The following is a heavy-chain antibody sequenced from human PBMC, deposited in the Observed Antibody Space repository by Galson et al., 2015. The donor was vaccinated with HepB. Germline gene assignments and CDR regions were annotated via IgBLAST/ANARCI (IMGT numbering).Heavy chain of an antibody. CDR1: GGTFSKHP. Sequence: SVKVSCKASGGTFSKHPISWVRQAPGQGLEWMGQIVPALDLASYALNFQGRVTITADTSTTTSYMELSSLRSEDTAVYYCATDEAEEVGAYYYFDSWGPGTLDTVSS. CDR2: IVPALDLA. J-gene: IGHJ4*02. V-gene: IGHV1-69*10. CDR3: ATDEAEEVGAYYYFDS. D-gene: IGHD3-3*01.